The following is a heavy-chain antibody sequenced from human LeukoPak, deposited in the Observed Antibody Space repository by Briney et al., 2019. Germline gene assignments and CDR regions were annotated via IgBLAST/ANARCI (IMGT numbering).Heavy chain of an antibody. CDR2: ISGSGGST. D-gene: IGHD3-10*01. CDR3: AKSITMVRGVIISSEVYYGMDV. V-gene: IGHV3-23*01. J-gene: IGHJ6*02. CDR1: GFTFSSYA. Sequence: GGSLGLSCAASGFTFSSYAMSWVRQAPGKGLEWVSAISGSGGSTYYADSEKGRFTISRDNSKNTLYLQMNSLRAEDTAVYYCAKSITMVRGVIISSEVYYGMDVWGQGTTVTVSS.